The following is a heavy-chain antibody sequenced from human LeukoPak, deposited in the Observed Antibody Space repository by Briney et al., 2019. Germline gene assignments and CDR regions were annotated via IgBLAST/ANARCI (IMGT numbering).Heavy chain of an antibody. V-gene: IGHV3-30*04. CDR3: ARDKGATNYYYYMDV. J-gene: IGHJ6*03. D-gene: IGHD1-26*01. Sequence: PGGSLRLSCAASGFTFSSYEMNWVRQAPGKGLEWVAVISYDRSNKYYADSVKGRFTISRDNAKNSLYLQVNSLRAEDTALYYCARDKGATNYYYYMDVWGKGTTVTVSS. CDR1: GFTFSSYE. CDR2: ISYDRSNK.